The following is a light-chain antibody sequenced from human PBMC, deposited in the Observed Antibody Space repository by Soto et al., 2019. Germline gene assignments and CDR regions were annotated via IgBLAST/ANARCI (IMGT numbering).Light chain of an antibody. V-gene: IGLV2-14*01. Sequence: QSAMTQPASVSGSPGQSITISCSGTSSDVGCYHYVSWYQQHPGKAPKLMIYDVSNRPSGVSNRFSGSKSGNTASLTISGLQAEDEADYYCSSYTISSTVVFGGGTKVTVL. CDR1: SSDVGCYHY. J-gene: IGLJ2*01. CDR3: SSYTISSTVV. CDR2: DVS.